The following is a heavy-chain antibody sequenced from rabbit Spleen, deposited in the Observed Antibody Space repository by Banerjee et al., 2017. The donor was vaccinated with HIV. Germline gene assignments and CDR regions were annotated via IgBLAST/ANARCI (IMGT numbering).Heavy chain of an antibody. CDR3: ARDGTFSFYYYFNL. Sequence: QEQLVESGRGLVQPGGSLKLSCKASGFSFSSNVDMCWVRQAPGKGLEWIGCMDSVSGTTWYASWAKGRFTISKTSSTTVTLQMTSLTAADTATYFCARDGTFSFYYYFNLWGPGTLVTVS. J-gene: IGHJ4*01. CDR2: MDSVSGTT. V-gene: IGHV1S45*01. D-gene: IGHD4-2*01. CDR1: GFSFSSNVD.